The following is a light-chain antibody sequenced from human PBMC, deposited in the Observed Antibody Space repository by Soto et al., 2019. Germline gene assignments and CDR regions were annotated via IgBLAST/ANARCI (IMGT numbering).Light chain of an antibody. CDR3: LQHHSNPPT. V-gene: IGKV1-17*01. J-gene: IGKJ1*01. CDR2: AAS. Sequence: DIQMTQSPSSLSASVGDRVTISCRASQGIRNDLNWYQHKPGKAPKRLIYAASILQSGAPSRFSGSGSGTDFTLTISSLQPEDFATYYCLQHHSNPPTFGQGTKVEIK. CDR1: QGIRND.